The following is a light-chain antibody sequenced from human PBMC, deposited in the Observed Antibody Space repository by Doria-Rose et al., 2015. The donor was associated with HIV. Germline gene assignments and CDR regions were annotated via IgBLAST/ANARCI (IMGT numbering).Light chain of an antibody. V-gene: IGKV3-20*01. CDR3: HQYGASWT. Sequence: EIVFTQSPGTLSLSPGERATLSCRASQSFSSTYLAWYQQKPGQAPSLLIYDGSTRATGIPDRISASGSGTDFTLTINRLEPEDFALYYCHQYGASWTFGQGTKVEI. J-gene: IGKJ1*01. CDR2: DGS. CDR1: QSFSSTY.